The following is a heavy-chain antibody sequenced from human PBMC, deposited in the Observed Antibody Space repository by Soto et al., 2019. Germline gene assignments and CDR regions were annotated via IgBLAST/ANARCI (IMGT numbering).Heavy chain of an antibody. CDR2: IYPGDSDT. J-gene: IGHJ4*02. Sequence: GESLKISCKGSGYSFTSYWIGWVRQMPGKGLEWMGIIYPGDSDTRYSPSFQGQVTISADKSISTAYLQWSSLKASDTAMYYCARRLGGHSSSHRYFDYWGQGTLVTVSS. CDR3: ARRLGGHSSSHRYFDY. CDR1: GYSFTSYW. V-gene: IGHV5-51*01. D-gene: IGHD6-13*01.